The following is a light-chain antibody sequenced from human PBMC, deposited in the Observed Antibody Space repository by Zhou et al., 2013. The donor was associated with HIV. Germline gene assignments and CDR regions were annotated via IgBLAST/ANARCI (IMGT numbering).Light chain of an antibody. CDR3: QQYNSHPYT. Sequence: DIQMTQSPSTLSASVGDRVTISCRASQISWLAWYQQKPGKAPKLLIYKASTLESGVPSTFSGSGSGTEFTLTISSLHPDDFATYYCQQYNSHPYTFGQGTKLEIK. V-gene: IGKV1-5*03. J-gene: IGKJ2*01. CDR1: QISW. CDR2: KAS.